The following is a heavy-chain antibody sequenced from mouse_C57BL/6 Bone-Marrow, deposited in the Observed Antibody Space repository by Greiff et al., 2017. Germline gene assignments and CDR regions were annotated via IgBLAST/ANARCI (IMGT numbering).Heavy chain of an antibody. CDR3: ARRGYGSSHWFAY. Sequence: VQLQQSGPELVKPGASVKISCKASGYTFTDYYMNWVKQSHGKSLEWIGDIYPNNGGTSYNQKFMGKATLTVDKSSSTAYMELRGLTSEDTAVYYCARRGYGSSHWFAYWGQGTLVTVSA. J-gene: IGHJ3*01. CDR1: GYTFTDYY. V-gene: IGHV1-26*01. D-gene: IGHD1-1*01. CDR2: IYPNNGGT.